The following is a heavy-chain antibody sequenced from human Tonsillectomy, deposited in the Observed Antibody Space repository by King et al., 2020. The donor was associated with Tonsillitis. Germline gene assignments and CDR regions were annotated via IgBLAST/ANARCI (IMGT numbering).Heavy chain of an antibody. CDR2: IKSKTDGGTT. D-gene: IGHD2-2*01. J-gene: IGHJ6*03. V-gene: IGHV3-15*07. CDR3: TTKAFELLFYYYYYMDV. Sequence: QLVQSGGGLVKPGGSLRLSCAASGFTFSNAWMNWVRQAPGKGLEWVGRIKSKTDGGTTDYAAPVKGRFTISRDDSKNTLYLQMNSLKTEDTAVYYCTTKAFELLFYYYYYMDVWGKGTTVTVSS. CDR1: GFTFSNAW.